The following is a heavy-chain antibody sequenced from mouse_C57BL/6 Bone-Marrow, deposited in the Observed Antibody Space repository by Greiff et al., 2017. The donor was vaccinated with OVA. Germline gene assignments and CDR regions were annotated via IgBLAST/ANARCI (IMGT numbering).Heavy chain of an antibody. J-gene: IGHJ1*03. Sequence: EVKLMESGAELVRPGASVKLSCTASGFNIKDDYMHWVKQRPEQGLEWIGWIDPENGDTDYASKFQGKATIPADTSSNTAYLQLSGLTSEDTAVYDGTTVKLTTYFDVWGTGTTVTVSS. CDR1: GFNIKDDY. CDR3: TTVKLTTYFDV. CDR2: IDPENGDT. D-gene: IGHD2-1*01. V-gene: IGHV14-4*01.